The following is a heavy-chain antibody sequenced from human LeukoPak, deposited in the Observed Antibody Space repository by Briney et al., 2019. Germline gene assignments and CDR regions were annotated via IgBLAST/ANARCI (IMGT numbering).Heavy chain of an antibody. J-gene: IGHJ4*02. Sequence: PGGSLRLSCAASGFTFSSYGMHWVRQAPGKGLEWVAVISYDGSNKYYVDSVKGRFTISRDNSKNTLYLQMNSLRAEDTAVYYCAKDRNIVVVTAIFDYWGQGTLVTVSS. D-gene: IGHD2-21*02. CDR2: ISYDGSNK. CDR3: AKDRNIVVVTAIFDY. V-gene: IGHV3-30*18. CDR1: GFTFSSYG.